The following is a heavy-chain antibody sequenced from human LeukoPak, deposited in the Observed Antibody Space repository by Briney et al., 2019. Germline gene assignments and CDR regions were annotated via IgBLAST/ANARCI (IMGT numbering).Heavy chain of an antibody. J-gene: IGHJ4*02. CDR3: ARRTLRGVIKY. V-gene: IGHV4-38-2*02. D-gene: IGHD3-10*01. CDR1: GYSISSGYY. Sequence: SETLSLTCTVSGYSISSGYYWGWIRQPPGKGLEWIGRIYHSGSTYYNPSLKSRVTMSVDTSKNQFFLKLTSVTAADTAVYYCARRTLRGVIKYWGQGTLVTVSS. CDR2: IYHSGST.